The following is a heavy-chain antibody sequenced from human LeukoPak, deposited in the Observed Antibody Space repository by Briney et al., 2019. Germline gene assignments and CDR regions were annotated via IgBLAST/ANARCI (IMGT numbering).Heavy chain of an antibody. D-gene: IGHD1-26*01. V-gene: IGHV3-7*01. CDR2: IKQDESEK. J-gene: IGHJ4*02. CDR3: ATDVLGGFFDY. CDR1: GFTFSNYW. Sequence: PGGSLRLSCAASGFTFSNYWMSRIRQAPGKGLEWVANIKQDESEKYYVDSVKGRFTISRDNAKNSVYLQMNSLRADGTAVCYCATDVLGGFFDYWGQGTLVTVSS.